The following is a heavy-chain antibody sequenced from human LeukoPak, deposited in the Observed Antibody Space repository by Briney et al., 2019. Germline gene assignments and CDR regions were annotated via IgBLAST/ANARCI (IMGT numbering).Heavy chain of an antibody. CDR2: IYYSGST. CDR3: ARVWPTVTTSFDS. CDR1: GGSIGSYY. J-gene: IGHJ5*01. D-gene: IGHD4-17*01. V-gene: IGHV4-31*03. Sequence: SETLSLTCTVSGGSIGSYYWSWIRQHPGKGLEWIGYIYYSGSTYYNPSLKSRVTISVDTSKNQFSLKLSSVTAADTAVYYCARVWPTVTTSFDSWGQGTLVTVSS.